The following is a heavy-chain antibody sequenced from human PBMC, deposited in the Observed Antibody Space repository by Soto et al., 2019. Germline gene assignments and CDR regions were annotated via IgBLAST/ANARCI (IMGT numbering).Heavy chain of an antibody. D-gene: IGHD3-9*01. V-gene: IGHV1-2*02. CDR2: ISPKSGGT. Sequence: GASVKVSCKASGYSFIDYYIHCVLQAPLQGFEWMGRISPKSGGTNYAQKFEGRVTMTWDTSLNTAYMELSSLISDGTAVYYCARPPGYISDWYYFDLWGQGTLVTVSS. CDR3: ARPPGYISDWYYFDL. J-gene: IGHJ4*02. CDR1: GYSFIDYY.